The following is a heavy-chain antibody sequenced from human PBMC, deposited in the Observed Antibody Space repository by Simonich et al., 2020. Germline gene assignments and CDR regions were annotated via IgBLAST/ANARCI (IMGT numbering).Heavy chain of an antibody. CDR1: GFTFSSYW. V-gene: IGHV3-7*01. J-gene: IGHJ6*03. D-gene: IGHD7-27*01. CDR3: ARDGLGTAYYYYMDV. Sequence: EVQLVESGGGLVQPGGSLRLSCAASGFTFSSYWLSWVRQAPGKGLEWVANIKQDGSGKYYVDSGKGQFTISRDNAKNSLYLQMNSLRAEDTAVYYCARDGLGTAYYYYMDVWGKGTTVTVSS. CDR2: IKQDGSGK.